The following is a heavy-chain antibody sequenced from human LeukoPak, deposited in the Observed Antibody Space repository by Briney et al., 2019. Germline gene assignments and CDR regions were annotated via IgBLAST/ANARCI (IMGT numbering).Heavy chain of an antibody. CDR3: PKDSPKLVRDDAFDI. CDR2: ISYDGSNT. V-gene: IGHV3-30*18. Sequence: GGSLRLSCAASGFTFSSCGMHWVRQAPGKGLEWVAVISYDGSNTYYADSVKGRFTISRDNSKNTLYLQMHSLRAEDTAVYYCPKDSPKLVRDDAFDIWGQGTMVTVSS. CDR1: GFTFSSCG. J-gene: IGHJ3*02. D-gene: IGHD3-10*01.